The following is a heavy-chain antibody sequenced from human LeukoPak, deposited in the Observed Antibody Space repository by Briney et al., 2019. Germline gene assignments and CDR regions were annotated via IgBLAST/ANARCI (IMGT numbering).Heavy chain of an antibody. D-gene: IGHD6-19*01. V-gene: IGHV1-69*13. J-gene: IGHJ4*02. CDR1: GYTFTSYG. CDR3: AKGSPGYSSGWLDY. CDR2: IIPIFGTA. Sequence: ASVKVSCKASGYTFTSYGISWVRQAPGQGLEWMGGIIPIFGTANYAQKFQGRVTITADESTSTAYMELSSLRSEDTAVYYCAKGSPGYSSGWLDYWGQGTLVTVSS.